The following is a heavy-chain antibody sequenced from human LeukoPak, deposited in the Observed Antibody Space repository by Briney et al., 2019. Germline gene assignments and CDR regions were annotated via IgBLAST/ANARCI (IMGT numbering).Heavy chain of an antibody. Sequence: PSETLSLTCTVSGGSISSYYWSWIRQPPGKGLEWIGYIYTSGSTNYNPSLKSRVTISVDTSKNQFSLKLSSVPAADTAVYYCARAVGDIVVVPAAPYYYMDVWGKGTTVTVSS. D-gene: IGHD2-2*01. CDR1: GGSISSYY. J-gene: IGHJ6*03. CDR2: IYTSGST. CDR3: ARAVGDIVVVPAAPYYYMDV. V-gene: IGHV4-4*09.